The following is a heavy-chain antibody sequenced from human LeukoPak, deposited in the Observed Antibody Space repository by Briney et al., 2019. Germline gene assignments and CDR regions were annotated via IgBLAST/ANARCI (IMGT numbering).Heavy chain of an antibody. Sequence: GGSLRLSCAASGFTFSSYGMTWVRRAPGKGLEWVSTIDNSATRTYYADSVKGRFTISRDSSMNTLFLQMNSLRTEDTALYYCARVLLTGTGRGFSDYWGQGILVTVSS. CDR2: IDNSATRT. D-gene: IGHD1-7*01. V-gene: IGHV3-23*05. CDR3: ARVLLTGTGRGFSDY. J-gene: IGHJ4*02. CDR1: GFTFSSYG.